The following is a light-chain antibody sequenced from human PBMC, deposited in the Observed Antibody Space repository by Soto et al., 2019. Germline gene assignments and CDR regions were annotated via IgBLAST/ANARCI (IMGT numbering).Light chain of an antibody. CDR3: QVWDSSSDHVV. Sequence: SCELTQSPSVSVAPGKTARITCGGTNIGSKSVHWYQQKPGQAPVLVIYYDSDRPSGIPERFSGSNSGNTATLTISRVEAGDEADYYCQVWDSSSDHVVFGGGTKLTVL. CDR1: NIGSKS. CDR2: YDS. V-gene: IGLV3-21*04. J-gene: IGLJ2*01.